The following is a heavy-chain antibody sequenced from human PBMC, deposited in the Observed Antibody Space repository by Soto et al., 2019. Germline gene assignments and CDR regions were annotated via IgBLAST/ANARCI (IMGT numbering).Heavy chain of an antibody. J-gene: IGHJ4*02. CDR2: INHSGST. V-gene: IGHV4-34*01. CDR1: GGSFSGYY. CDR3: ARGWLDY. Sequence: SETLSLTCAVYGGSFSGYYWSWIRQPPGKGLEWIGEINHSGSTNYNPSLKSRVTISVDTSKNQFSLKLSSVTAADTAVYYCARGWLDYWGQGTLVTVSS.